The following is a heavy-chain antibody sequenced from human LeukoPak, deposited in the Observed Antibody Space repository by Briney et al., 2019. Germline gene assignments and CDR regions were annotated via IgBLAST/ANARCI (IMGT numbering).Heavy chain of an antibody. CDR1: GFSFSSYS. Sequence: PGGSLRLSCAASGFSFSSYSMNWVRQAPGKGLEWVSYISSSGTYIYYADSVKGRFTISRDNAKNSLYLQMNSLRAEDTAVYYCARVDYADYAPNFDYWGQGTLVTVSS. CDR2: ISSSGTYI. CDR3: ARVDYADYAPNFDY. D-gene: IGHD4-17*01. J-gene: IGHJ4*02. V-gene: IGHV3-21*05.